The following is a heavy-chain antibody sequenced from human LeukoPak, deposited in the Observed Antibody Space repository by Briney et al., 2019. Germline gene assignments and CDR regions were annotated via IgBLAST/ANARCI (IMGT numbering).Heavy chain of an antibody. CDR2: ISAYNGNT. CDR1: GYTFTSYG. D-gene: IGHD3-3*01. V-gene: IGHV1-18*01. CDR3: AREDGTYDFWSGYQYYFDY. Sequence: ASAKVSCKASGYTFTSYGISWVRQAPGQGLEWMGWISAYNGNTNYAQKLQGRVTMTTDTSTSTAYMELRSLRSDDTAVYYCAREDGTYDFWSGYQYYFDYWGQGTLVTVSS. J-gene: IGHJ4*02.